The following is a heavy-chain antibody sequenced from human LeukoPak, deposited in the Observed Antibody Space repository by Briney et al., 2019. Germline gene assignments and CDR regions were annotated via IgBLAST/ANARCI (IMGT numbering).Heavy chain of an antibody. J-gene: IGHJ4*02. Sequence: GGSLRLSCAASGFTFSNAWMNWVSQAPGKGLEWVGRIKSKTDGGTTDYAAPVKGRFTISRDGSKNTLYLQMNSLRAEDTAVYYCARSRGPNTFGGVHDYWGQGTLVTVSS. V-gene: IGHV3-15*07. CDR2: IKSKTDGGTT. D-gene: IGHD3-16*01. CDR1: GFTFSNAW. CDR3: ARSRGPNTFGGVHDY.